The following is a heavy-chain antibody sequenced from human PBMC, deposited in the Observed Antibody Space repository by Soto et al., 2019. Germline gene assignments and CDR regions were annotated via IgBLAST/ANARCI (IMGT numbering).Heavy chain of an antibody. Sequence: VHLLQSGGEVKKPGASVKVSCKTSGYIFTNYAINWVRQAPGQGLEWMGWISAYNGDTKYAQRFQGRLTVTTDPSPTTAYMELGSLRSDDTAVYYCARDGRAFSIFGETMDVWGQGTTVTVSS. V-gene: IGHV1-18*01. D-gene: IGHD3-3*01. J-gene: IGHJ6*02. CDR2: ISAYNGDT. CDR3: ARDGRAFSIFGETMDV. CDR1: GYIFTNYA.